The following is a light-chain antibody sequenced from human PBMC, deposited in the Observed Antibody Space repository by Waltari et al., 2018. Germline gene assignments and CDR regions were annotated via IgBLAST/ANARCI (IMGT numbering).Light chain of an antibody. CDR2: GAS. V-gene: IGKV3-20*01. J-gene: IGKJ4*01. CDR1: QTFSSSY. Sequence: EIVLTHSPVTLSLSPGERATLSCRASQTFSSSYLAWYQQKPGQAPRPLIYGASTRAAGCPVRFSGSGSGTDFTLTISRLEPEDFAVYDCQHYGTSPPLTFGGGTKVEIK. CDR3: QHYGTSPPLT.